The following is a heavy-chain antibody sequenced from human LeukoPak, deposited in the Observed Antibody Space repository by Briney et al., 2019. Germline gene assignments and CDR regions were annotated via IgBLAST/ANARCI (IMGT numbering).Heavy chain of an antibody. CDR3: ARGDGLWFGELFTY. D-gene: IGHD3-10*01. J-gene: IGHJ4*02. CDR1: GFPFSSYG. CDR2: IWPDGSLK. Sequence: GKSLRLSCTASGFPFSSYGMHWVRQAPGKGLVWVTVIWPDGSLKYYADSVKGRFTVSRDNSKNTLYLQINNLRAEDTAVYYCARGDGLWFGELFTYWGQGTPVTVSS. V-gene: IGHV3-33*01.